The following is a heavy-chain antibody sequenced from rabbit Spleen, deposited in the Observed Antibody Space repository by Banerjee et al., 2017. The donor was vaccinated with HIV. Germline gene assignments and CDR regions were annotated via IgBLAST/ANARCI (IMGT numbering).Heavy chain of an antibody. V-gene: IGHV1S40*01. J-gene: IGHJ4*01. CDR2: IGTGSGTT. Sequence: QSLEESGGGLVKPGGTLTLTCTVSGFSFSSGYYMSWGRQAPGKGWEWIGCIGTGSGTTWFATWAKGRFTISRTSSTTVTLRMTSLTATDTATYFCARDLVGVIGWNFYLWGPGTLVTVS. CDR3: ARDLVGVIGWNFYL. D-gene: IGHD1-1*01. CDR1: GFSFSSGYY.